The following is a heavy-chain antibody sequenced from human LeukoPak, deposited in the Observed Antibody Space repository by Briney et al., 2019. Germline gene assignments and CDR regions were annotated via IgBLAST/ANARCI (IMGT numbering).Heavy chain of an antibody. CDR2: IYPGDSDT. CDR1: GYSFTIYW. CDR3: ARLETYCGGDCYSQTRYYYYGMDV. V-gene: IGHV5-51*01. D-gene: IGHD2-21*02. Sequence: GESLTISFKGSGYSFTIYWIGWVRQMPGKGLEWMGIIYPGDSDTRYSPSFQGQVTISADKSISTAYLQWSSLKASDTAMYYCARLETYCGGDCYSQTRYYYYGMDVWGQGTTVTVSS. J-gene: IGHJ6*02.